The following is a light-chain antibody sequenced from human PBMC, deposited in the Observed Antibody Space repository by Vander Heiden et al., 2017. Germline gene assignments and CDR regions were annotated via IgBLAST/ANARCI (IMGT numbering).Light chain of an antibody. CDR2: DDS. J-gene: IGLJ3*02. Sequence: SYVLTQPPSVSVAPGQTASITCGGDNIGSQLVHWYQHKPGQAPVLVVSDDSDRPSGIPERFSGANSGNTATLTISRVEAGDEADYYCQVWDQNSAHVVFGGGTKFTVL. CDR3: QVWDQNSAHVV. V-gene: IGLV3-21*02. CDR1: NIGSQL.